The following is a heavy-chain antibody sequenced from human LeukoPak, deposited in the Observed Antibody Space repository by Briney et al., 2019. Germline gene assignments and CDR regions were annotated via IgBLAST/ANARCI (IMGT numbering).Heavy chain of an antibody. J-gene: IGHJ4*02. CDR3: ATSIAAAGGHDY. V-gene: IGHV1-24*01. Sequence: ASVKVSCKVSGYTLTELSMHSVRQAPGKGLEWMGGFDPEDGETIYAQKFQGRVTMTEDTSTDTAYMELSSLRSEDTAVYYCATSIAAAGGHDYWGQGTLVTVSS. CDR2: FDPEDGET. D-gene: IGHD6-13*01. CDR1: GYTLTELS.